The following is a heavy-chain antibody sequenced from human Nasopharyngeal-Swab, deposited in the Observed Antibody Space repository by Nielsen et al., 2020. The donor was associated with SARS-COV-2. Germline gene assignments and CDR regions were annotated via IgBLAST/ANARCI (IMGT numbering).Heavy chain of an antibody. Sequence: SETLSLTCSVSVSGGSINSGIYYWNWIRQPAGKGLEWLGRVYSSGDSDYNPSLQSRITISMDASTNQLSLELTSVTAADTALYYCAWGDKTLVRDGFDVWGQGTMVTVSS. CDR3: AWGDKTLVRDGFDV. CDR1: GGSINSGIYY. D-gene: IGHD5-24*01. V-gene: IGHV4-61*02. CDR2: VYSSGDS. J-gene: IGHJ3*01.